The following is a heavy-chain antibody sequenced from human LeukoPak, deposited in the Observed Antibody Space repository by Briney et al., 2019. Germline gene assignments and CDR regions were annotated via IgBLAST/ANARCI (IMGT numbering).Heavy chain of an antibody. Sequence: GGSLRPSCAASGFTFSSYAMSWVRQAPGKGLEWVSAIRGSGGSTYYADSVKGRFTISRDNSKNTLYLQMNSLRAEDTAVYYCAKGPSSGWYRYWGQGTLVTVSS. CDR1: GFTFSSYA. D-gene: IGHD6-19*01. V-gene: IGHV3-23*01. J-gene: IGHJ4*02. CDR2: IRGSGGST. CDR3: AKGPSSGWYRY.